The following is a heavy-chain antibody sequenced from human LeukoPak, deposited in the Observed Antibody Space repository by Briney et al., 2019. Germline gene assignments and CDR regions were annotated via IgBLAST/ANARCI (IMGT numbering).Heavy chain of an antibody. CDR3: ARDRNRLVLRDYYMDV. Sequence: ASVKVSCKASGYTFTSYGISWVRQAPGQGLEWMGWISAYNGNTNYAQKLQGKVTMTTGTSTSTAYMELRSLRSDDTAVYYCARDRNRLVLRDYYMDVWGKGTTVTVSS. D-gene: IGHD1-14*01. CDR2: ISAYNGNT. CDR1: GYTFTSYG. V-gene: IGHV1-18*01. J-gene: IGHJ6*03.